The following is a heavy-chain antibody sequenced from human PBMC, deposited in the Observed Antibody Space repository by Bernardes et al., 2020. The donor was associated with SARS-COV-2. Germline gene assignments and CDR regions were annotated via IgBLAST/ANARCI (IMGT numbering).Heavy chain of an antibody. Sequence: GGSLRLSCAASGFTFSSSCFHWVRQVPGKGLVWVSRINPDGSSTNYADSVKGRFTIYRDNAKNTLFLQMSSLRAEDTAMYYCARDLGYCTNGVCSPWGQGTLVTVSS. CDR1: GFTFSSSC. CDR2: INPDGSST. V-gene: IGHV3-74*01. J-gene: IGHJ5*02. D-gene: IGHD2-8*01. CDR3: ARDLGYCTNGVCSP.